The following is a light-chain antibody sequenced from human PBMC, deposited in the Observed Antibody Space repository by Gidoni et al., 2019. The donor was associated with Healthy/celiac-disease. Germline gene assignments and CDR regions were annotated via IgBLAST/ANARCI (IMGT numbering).Light chain of an antibody. CDR3: QQYNNWPPWT. Sequence: EIVMTQSPATLSVSPGERATLSCRAGQSVSSNLAWYQQKPGQAPRLLIYGASTRATGIPARFSGSGSGTEFTLTISSLQSEDFAVYYCQQYNNWPPWTFGQGTKVESK. CDR2: GAS. CDR1: QSVSSN. J-gene: IGKJ1*01. V-gene: IGKV3-15*01.